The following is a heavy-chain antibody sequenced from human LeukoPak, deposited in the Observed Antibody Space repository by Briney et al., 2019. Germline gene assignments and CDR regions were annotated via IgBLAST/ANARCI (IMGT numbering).Heavy chain of an antibody. D-gene: IGHD3-16*01. V-gene: IGHV5-51*01. J-gene: IGHJ4*02. Sequence: GESLKISCRGSGYTFTDCWIGWVRQMPGKGLEWMGIIYPGDSDTRYSPSFQGQVTISADKSISTAYVQWSSLKASDSAVYYCARLGGRFSQSRFYFDFWGRGTLVTVSS. CDR2: IYPGDSDT. CDR3: ARLGGRFSQSRFYFDF. CDR1: GYTFTDCW.